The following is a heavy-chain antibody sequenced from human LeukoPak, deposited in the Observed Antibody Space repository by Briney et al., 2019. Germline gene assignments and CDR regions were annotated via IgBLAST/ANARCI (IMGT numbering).Heavy chain of an antibody. Sequence: GGSLRLSCAASGFTFHSYAMSWVRQAPGKGLEWVSLISGSGSSTYYADSVKGRFTISRDNSKNTLYLQMNSLSAEDTAVYYCAKVRLRFLTTPTDAFDIWGQGTVVTVSS. CDR3: AKVRLRFLTTPTDAFDI. CDR1: GFTFHSYA. J-gene: IGHJ3*02. V-gene: IGHV3-23*01. D-gene: IGHD3-3*01. CDR2: ISGSGSST.